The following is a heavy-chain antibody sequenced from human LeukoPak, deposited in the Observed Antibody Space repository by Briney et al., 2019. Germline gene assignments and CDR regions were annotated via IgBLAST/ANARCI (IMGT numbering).Heavy chain of an antibody. CDR1: GFTFSSYS. V-gene: IGHV3-48*01. D-gene: IGHD3-16*02. CDR3: AKNGFTFGGLVDINFDY. Sequence: GGSLRLSCAASGFTFSSYSMNWVRQAPGKGLEWVSYISSSSSTIYYADSVKGRFTISRDNSKNTPYLQMNSLRPDDTAVYFCAKNGFTFGGLVDINFDYWGQGTLVTVSS. CDR2: ISSSSSTI. J-gene: IGHJ4*02.